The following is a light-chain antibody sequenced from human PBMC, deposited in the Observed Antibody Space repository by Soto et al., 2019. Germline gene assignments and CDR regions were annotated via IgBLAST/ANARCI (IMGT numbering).Light chain of an antibody. J-gene: IGKJ3*01. CDR2: GAS. CDR1: QSVNSN. CDR3: QQYNNWPFT. Sequence: EIKMTHSPVTLSVSPWEIATLSCRASQSVNSNLAWYQQKHGRAPRLLIYGASTRATGIPASFIGNGSGTEFTLTASSLQPEDFAVYYCQQYNNWPFTLGPGTKVDIK. V-gene: IGKV3-15*01.